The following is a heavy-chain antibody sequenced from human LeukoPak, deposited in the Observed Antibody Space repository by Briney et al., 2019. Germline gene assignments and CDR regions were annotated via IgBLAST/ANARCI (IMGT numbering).Heavy chain of an antibody. CDR1: GYTFTGYY. CDR3: ASLRLIDY. D-gene: IGHD2-21*02. Sequence: ASVKVSCKGSGYTFTGYYIHWVRQVPGQGLEWMGWINPNSGGTNYAQKFQGRVTMTRDTSISTAYMELSRLRSDDTAMYYCASLRLIDYWGQGTLVTVSS. J-gene: IGHJ4*02. V-gene: IGHV1-2*02. CDR2: INPNSGGT.